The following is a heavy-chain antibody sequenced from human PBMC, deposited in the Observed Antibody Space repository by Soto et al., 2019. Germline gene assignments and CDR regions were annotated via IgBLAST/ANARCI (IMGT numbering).Heavy chain of an antibody. Sequence: GGSLRLSCAASGFTFSDYYMSWIRRAPGKGLEWVSYISSSGSTIYYAGSVKGRFTISRDNAKNSLYLQMNSLRAEDTAVYYCARDRCGSGGSCVSGGAYYYGMDVWGQGTTVTVSS. V-gene: IGHV3-11*01. J-gene: IGHJ6*02. CDR3: ARDRCGSGGSCVSGGAYYYGMDV. D-gene: IGHD2-15*01. CDR1: GFTFSDYY. CDR2: ISSSGSTI.